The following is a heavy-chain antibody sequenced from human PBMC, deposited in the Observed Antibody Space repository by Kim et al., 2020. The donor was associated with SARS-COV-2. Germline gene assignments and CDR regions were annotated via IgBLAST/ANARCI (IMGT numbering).Heavy chain of an antibody. CDR3: ARGGKWLQGPDY. D-gene: IGHD3-22*01. V-gene: IGHV3-21*01. CDR1: GFTFSSYS. J-gene: IGHJ4*02. Sequence: GGSLRLSCAASGFTFSSYSMNWVRQAPGKGLEWVSSISSSSSYIYYADSVKGRFTISRDNAKNSLYLQMNSLRAEDTAVYYCARGGKWLQGPDYWGQGTLVTVSS. CDR2: ISSSSSYI.